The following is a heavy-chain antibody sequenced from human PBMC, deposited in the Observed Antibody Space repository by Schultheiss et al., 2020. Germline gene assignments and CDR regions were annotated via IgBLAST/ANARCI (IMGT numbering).Heavy chain of an antibody. CDR1: GGSITGYY. Sequence: SETLSLTCTVSGGSITGYYWSWIRQPPGKGLEWIGYIYYSGSTKYKSSLKSRVTISVDTSKNHFSLKLSSVTAADTAVYYCASLQLERDDEIGGLGYYGMDVWGQGTTVTVSS. CDR3: ASLQLERDDEIGGLGYYGMDV. J-gene: IGHJ6*02. V-gene: IGHV4-59*08. D-gene: IGHD1-1*01. CDR2: IYYSGST.